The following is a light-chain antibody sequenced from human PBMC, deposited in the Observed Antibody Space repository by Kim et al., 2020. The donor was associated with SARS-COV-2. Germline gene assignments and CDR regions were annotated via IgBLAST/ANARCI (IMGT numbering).Light chain of an antibody. CDR2: GAY. CDR1: LSVSSSY. CDR3: QQYGSSRT. V-gene: IGKV3-20*01. Sequence: SLSPGERATLSCRASLSVSSSYLAWYQQKPGQAPRLLIYGAYSRATGIPDRFSGSGSGTDFTLTISRLEPEDFAVYYCQQYGSSRTFGQGTKLEI. J-gene: IGKJ2*01.